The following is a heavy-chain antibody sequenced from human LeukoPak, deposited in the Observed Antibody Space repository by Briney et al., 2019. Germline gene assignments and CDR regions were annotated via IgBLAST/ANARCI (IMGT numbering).Heavy chain of an antibody. CDR2: ISAYNGNT. Sequence: WASVKVSCKASGYTFTSYGISWVRQAPGQGLEWMGWISAYNGNTNYAQKLQGRVTMTTDTSTSTAYMELRSLRSDDTAVYYCARTKLSYGSGSYYTYWGQGTLVTVSS. CDR1: GYTFTSYG. J-gene: IGHJ4*02. D-gene: IGHD3-10*01. V-gene: IGHV1-18*01. CDR3: ARTKLSYGSGSYYTY.